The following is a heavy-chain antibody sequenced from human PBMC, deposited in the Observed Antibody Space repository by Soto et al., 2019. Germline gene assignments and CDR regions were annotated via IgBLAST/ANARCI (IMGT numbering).Heavy chain of an antibody. Sequence: GGSLRLSCAASGFTFSSYWMHWVRQAPGKGLVWVSRINSDGSSTSYADSVKGRFTISRDNAKNTLYLQMNSLRAEDTAVYYCASSITMVRGPTGSYGMDVWGQGTTVTVSS. J-gene: IGHJ6*02. CDR2: INSDGSST. CDR1: GFTFSSYW. V-gene: IGHV3-74*01. CDR3: ASSITMVRGPTGSYGMDV. D-gene: IGHD3-10*01.